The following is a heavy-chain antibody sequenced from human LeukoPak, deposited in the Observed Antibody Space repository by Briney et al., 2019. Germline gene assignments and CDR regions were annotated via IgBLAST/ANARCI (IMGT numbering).Heavy chain of an antibody. CDR3: ARDLGYIDY. Sequence: GRSLRLSCAAPGLTFSSYGMHWVRQAPGKGLEWVAVIWYDGSNKYYADSVKGRFTISRDNSKNTLYLQMNSLRVEDTAVYYCARDLGYIDYWGQGTLVTVSS. CDR1: GLTFSSYG. D-gene: IGHD7-27*01. CDR2: IWYDGSNK. J-gene: IGHJ4*02. V-gene: IGHV3-33*01.